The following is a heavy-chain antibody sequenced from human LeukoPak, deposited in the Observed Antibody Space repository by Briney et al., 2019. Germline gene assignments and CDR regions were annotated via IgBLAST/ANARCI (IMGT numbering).Heavy chain of an antibody. CDR3: ARGGTHYDSSGDPLPHLDS. CDR2: INTYSGDT. J-gene: IGHJ5*01. CDR1: VYTFTTYV. V-gene: IGHV1-18*04. D-gene: IGHD3-22*01. Sequence: ASVKVSRKPSVYTFTTYVISWVRPAPGQEGVCVGWINTYSGDTNYAQKLQGRVTMTRDTSTSTVYMELSSLRSEDTAVYYCARGGTHYDSSGDPLPHLDSWGQGTLVTVSS.